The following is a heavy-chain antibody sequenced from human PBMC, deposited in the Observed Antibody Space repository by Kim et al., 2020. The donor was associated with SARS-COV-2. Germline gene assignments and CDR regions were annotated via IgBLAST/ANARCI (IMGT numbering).Heavy chain of an antibody. Sequence: KFQGRVTITADESTSTAYMELSSMRSEDTAVYYCARDHCSSTSCSEYFEHWGQGTLVTVSS. CDR3: ARDHCSSTSCSEYFEH. D-gene: IGHD2-2*01. V-gene: IGHV1-69*01. J-gene: IGHJ1*01.